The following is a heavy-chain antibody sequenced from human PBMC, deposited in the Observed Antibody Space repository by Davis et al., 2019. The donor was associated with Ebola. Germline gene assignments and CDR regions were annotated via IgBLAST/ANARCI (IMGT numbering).Heavy chain of an antibody. CDR1: RGSMSSNNW. CDR3: ARAGGGPSGYSSSWYVPRDY. CDR2: VYHTGST. V-gene: IGHV4-4*02. D-gene: IGHD6-13*01. Sequence: MPSETLSLTCAASRGSMSSNNWWSWVRQSPERGLEWIGEVYHTGSTNYNPSLKSRLTISVDTSKNQFSLKLSSVTAADTAVYYCARAGGGPSGYSSSWYVPRDYWGQGTLVTVSS. J-gene: IGHJ4*02.